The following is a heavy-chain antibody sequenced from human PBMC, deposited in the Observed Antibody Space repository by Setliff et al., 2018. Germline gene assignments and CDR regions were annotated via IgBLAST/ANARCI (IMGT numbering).Heavy chain of an antibody. J-gene: IGHJ4*02. CDR3: ARGGTYRYFDY. CDR1: GGSIGPHY. CDR2: IFYSDTA. V-gene: IGHV4-59*11. Sequence: TLSLTCTVSGGSIGPHYWSWIRQAPGKGLEWIGHIFYSDTAKYNPSLESRAAIPVDSSKNQFSLKLSSVTAADTAVYYCARGGTYRYFDYWGQGTLVTVSS.